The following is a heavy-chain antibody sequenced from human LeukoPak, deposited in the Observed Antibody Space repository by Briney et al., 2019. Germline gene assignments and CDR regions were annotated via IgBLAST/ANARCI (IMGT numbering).Heavy chain of an antibody. CDR1: GFTFSNYS. D-gene: IGHD1-26*01. CDR2: IITNSRHA. CDR3: VRDFMGMGGTTAYLHY. V-gene: IGHV3-21*01. J-gene: IGHJ1*01. Sequence: GASLKLSCAASGFTFSNYSMNWVRQAPGQGLEWISCIITNSRHAYYARKVRGRFTISRDDAPNSLFMQMSSLRSEDMAVYYCVRDFMGMGGTTAYLHYWGQGTLVTVSS.